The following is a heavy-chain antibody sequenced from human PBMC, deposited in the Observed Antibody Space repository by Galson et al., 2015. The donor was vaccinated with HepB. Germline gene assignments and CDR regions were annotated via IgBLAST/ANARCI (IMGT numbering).Heavy chain of an antibody. Sequence: SLRLSCAASGFTFSRYAMHWVRQAPGKGLEWVAIISYDGSNENYADSVRGRFTISRDNSRDTLYVQMDSLKTEDTAVYYCAKRDVAYRSSSGGFDYWGQGTPVTVSS. V-gene: IGHV3-30*18. J-gene: IGHJ4*02. D-gene: IGHD6-6*01. CDR3: AKRDVAYRSSSGGFDY. CDR1: GFTFSRYA. CDR2: ISYDGSNE.